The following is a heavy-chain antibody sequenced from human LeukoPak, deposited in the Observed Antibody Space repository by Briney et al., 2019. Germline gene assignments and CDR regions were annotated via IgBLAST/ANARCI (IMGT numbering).Heavy chain of an antibody. CDR3: ARGRTVYYYCMDV. CDR1: GFTFSSYS. D-gene: IGHD4-17*01. J-gene: IGHJ6*03. V-gene: IGHV3-48*01. CDR2: ISTSSSTI. Sequence: PGGSLRLPCAASGFTFSSYSMNWVRQAPGKGLEWVSYISTSSSTIYYADSVKGRFTISRDNAKNSLYLQMNSLRAEDTAVYYCARGRTVYYYCMDVWGKGTTVTVSS.